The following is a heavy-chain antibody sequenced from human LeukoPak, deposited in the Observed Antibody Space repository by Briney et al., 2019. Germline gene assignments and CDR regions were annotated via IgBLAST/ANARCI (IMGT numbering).Heavy chain of an antibody. CDR3: AKDSPHDYVWANYKLGWFFDY. V-gene: IGHV3-74*01. D-gene: IGHD3-16*01. CDR2: INSDGSST. J-gene: IGHJ4*02. Sequence: GGSLRLSCAASGFTFSSYWMHWVRQAPGKGLVWVSRINSDGSSTSYADSVKGRFTISRDNAKNTLYLQMNSLRAEDTAVYYCAKDSPHDYVWANYKLGWFFDYWGQGTLVTVSS. CDR1: GFTFSSYW.